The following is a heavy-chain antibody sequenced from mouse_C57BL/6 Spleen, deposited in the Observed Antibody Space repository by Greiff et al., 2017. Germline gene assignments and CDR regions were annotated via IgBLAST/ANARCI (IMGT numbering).Heavy chain of an antibody. CDR3: ARWPYDYDGEAY. D-gene: IGHD2-4*01. CDR1: GYTFTSYG. V-gene: IGHV1-81*01. J-gene: IGHJ3*01. CDR2: IYPRSGNT. Sequence: QVQLKESGAELARPGASVKLSCKASGYTFTSYGISWVKQRTGQGLEWIGEIYPRSGNTYYNEKFKGKATLTADKSSSTAYMELRSLTSEDSAVYFCARWPYDYDGEAYWGQGTLVTVSA.